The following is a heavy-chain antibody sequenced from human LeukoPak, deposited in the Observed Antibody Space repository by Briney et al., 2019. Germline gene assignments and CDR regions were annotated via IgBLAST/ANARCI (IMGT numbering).Heavy chain of an antibody. Sequence: GGSLRLSCAASGFTFSSYWMSWVRQAPGKGLEWVANIKQDGSDKYYVDSVKGRFTISRDNAKNSVNLQMNSLRVEDTAVYYCARGKLGSFDIWGQGTLVTVSS. CDR2: IKQDGSDK. D-gene: IGHD4-23*01. CDR3: ARGKLGSFDI. CDR1: GFTFSSYW. J-gene: IGHJ3*02. V-gene: IGHV3-7*04.